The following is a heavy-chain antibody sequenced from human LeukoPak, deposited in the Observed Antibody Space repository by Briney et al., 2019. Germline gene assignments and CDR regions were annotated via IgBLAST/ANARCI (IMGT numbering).Heavy chain of an antibody. J-gene: IGHJ4*02. CDR1: GYTFTSYD. Sequence: GASVKVSCKASGYTFTSYDINWVRQATGQGLEWMGWMNPNSGNTGYAQKFQGRVTMTRNTSISTAYMELSSLRSEDTAMYYCASSEEIRWSPLDYWGQGTLVTVSS. CDR2: MNPNSGNT. D-gene: IGHD4-23*01. CDR3: ASSEEIRWSPLDY. V-gene: IGHV1-8*01.